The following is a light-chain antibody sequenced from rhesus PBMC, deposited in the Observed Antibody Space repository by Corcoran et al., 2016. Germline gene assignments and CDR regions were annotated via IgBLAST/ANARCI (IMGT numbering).Light chain of an antibody. CDR1: QDISSY. CDR3: QQYNSDPFT. J-gene: IGKJ3*01. Sequence: DIQMTQSPSFLSASVGDRVTVSCRASQDISSYLAWYHQKPGKAPKPLIYYASNLESGVPSRFSGSGYGTEFTLTISSLQPEDFAVYYCQQYNSDPFTFGPGTKLDIK. CDR2: YAS. V-gene: IGKV1-37*01.